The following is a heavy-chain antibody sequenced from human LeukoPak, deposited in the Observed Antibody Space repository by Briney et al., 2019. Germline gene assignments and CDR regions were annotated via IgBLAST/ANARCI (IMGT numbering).Heavy chain of an antibody. CDR2: ITRSSNYI. V-gene: IGHV3-21*04. CDR3: AKLDIVVVPAAPYAGY. CDR1: GFTFSSYS. Sequence: PGGSLRLSCAASGFTFSSYSMTWVRQAPGKGLEWVSSITRSSNYIYYADSVKGRFTVSRDNAKNSLHLQINSLRAEDTAVYYCAKLDIVVVPAAPYAGYWGQGTLVTVSS. D-gene: IGHD2-2*01. J-gene: IGHJ4*02.